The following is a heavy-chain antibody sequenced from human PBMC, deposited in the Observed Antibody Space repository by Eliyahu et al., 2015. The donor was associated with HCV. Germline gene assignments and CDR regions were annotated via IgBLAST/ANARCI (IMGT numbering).Heavy chain of an antibody. D-gene: IGHD3-9*01. Sequence: EVQLLESGGGLVQPGGSLRLSCAASGFTFSSYAMSWVRQAPGKGLGWVSAISGSGGSTYYADSVKGRFTISRDNSKNTLYLQMNSLRAEDTAVYYCAKDRVTGDFDYYYMDVWGKGTTVTVSS. CDR2: ISGSGGST. CDR1: GFTFSSYA. J-gene: IGHJ6*03. V-gene: IGHV3-23*01. CDR3: AKDRVTGDFDYYYMDV.